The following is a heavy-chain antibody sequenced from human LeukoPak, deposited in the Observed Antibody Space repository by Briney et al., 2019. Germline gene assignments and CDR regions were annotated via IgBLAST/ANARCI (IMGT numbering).Heavy chain of an antibody. D-gene: IGHD6-6*01. J-gene: IGHJ6*02. CDR3: ARDPWLQLVLYGMDV. V-gene: IGHV1-2*02. Sequence: GASVKVSCKASGYTFTGYYMHWVRQAPGQGLEWMGWINPNSGGTNYAQKFQGRVTMTRDTSISTAYMELSRLRSDDTAVYYCARDPWLQLVLYGMDVWGQGTTVTVSS. CDR2: INPNSGGT. CDR1: GYTFTGYY.